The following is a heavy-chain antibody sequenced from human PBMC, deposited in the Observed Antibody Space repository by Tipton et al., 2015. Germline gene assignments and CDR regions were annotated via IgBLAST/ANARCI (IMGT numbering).Heavy chain of an antibody. CDR1: SDSISKYY. V-gene: IGHV4-59*01. CDR2: ISYSGTT. CDR3: VRGSAILGVVNPTCDY. D-gene: IGHD3-3*01. Sequence: TLSLTCSVSSDSISKYYWSWIRQPPGKELEWIGYISYSGTTNYNPSLNNRVTISADTSRNQFSLRLTSVTTADTAVYYCVRGSAILGVVNPTCDYWGQGTLVTVSS. J-gene: IGHJ4*02.